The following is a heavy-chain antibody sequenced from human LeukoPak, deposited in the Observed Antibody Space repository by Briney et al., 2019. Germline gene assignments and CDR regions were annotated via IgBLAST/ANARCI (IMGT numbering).Heavy chain of an antibody. CDR2: TYSDGST. V-gene: IGHV3-66*01. CDR1: GFSVSNNY. J-gene: IGHJ4*02. D-gene: IGHD4-17*01. Sequence: GGSLRLSCAASGFSVSNNYINWVRQAPGKALEWVSVTYSDGSTYYADSVKGRFTISRDNSKNTLFVQMNSLRAEDTAVYYCARSTGDDYGDYLRYWGLGTLVTVSS. CDR3: ARSTGDDYGDYLRY.